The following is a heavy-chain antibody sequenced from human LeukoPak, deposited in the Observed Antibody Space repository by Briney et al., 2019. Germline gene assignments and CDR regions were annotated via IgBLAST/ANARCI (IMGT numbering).Heavy chain of an antibody. CDR3: ARVHTSSSGYYGMDV. D-gene: IGHD6-6*01. CDR1: GFTFSDYY. CDR2: ISSSGSTR. J-gene: IGHJ6*02. Sequence: PGGSLRLSCAVSGFTFSDYYMRWIRQAPGKGLEWVSYISSSGSTRYDADSVKGRFTISRDNAKNSLYLQMNSLRAEDTAVYYCARVHTSSSGYYGMDVWGQGTTVTVSS. V-gene: IGHV3-11*01.